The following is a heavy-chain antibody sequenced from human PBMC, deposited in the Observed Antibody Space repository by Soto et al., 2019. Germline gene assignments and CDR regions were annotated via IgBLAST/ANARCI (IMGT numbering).Heavy chain of an antibody. V-gene: IGHV4-39*01. Sequence: QMQLQESGPGLVKPSETLSLTCIVSGGSISSTRYYWGWIRQPPGKGLEWIGSIYYSGSTYYSSSLXXLXTXXVDTSKNQFSLKLSSVTAADPAVYYCARHSNNFDCWGQGTLVTVSS. CDR1: GGSISSTRYY. CDR3: ARHSNNFDC. D-gene: IGHD3-3*02. CDR2: IYYSGST. J-gene: IGHJ4*02.